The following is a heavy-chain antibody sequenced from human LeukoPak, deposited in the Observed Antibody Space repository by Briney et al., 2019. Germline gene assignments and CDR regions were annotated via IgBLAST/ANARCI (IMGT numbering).Heavy chain of an antibody. V-gene: IGHV3-66*02. CDR1: GFTVSSNY. CDR2: IYSGGGT. CDR3: ARDPTYYYFDY. J-gene: IGHJ4*02. Sequence: GGSLRLSCAASGFTVSSNYMSWVRQAPGKGLQWVLVIYSGGGTYYADSVKGRFTISRDNSKNTLYLQMSNVRPEDTAMYYCARDPTYYYFDYWGQGTLVTVSS. D-gene: IGHD1-26*01.